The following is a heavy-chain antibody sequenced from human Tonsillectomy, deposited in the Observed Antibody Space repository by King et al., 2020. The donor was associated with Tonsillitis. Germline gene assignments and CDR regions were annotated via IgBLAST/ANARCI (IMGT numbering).Heavy chain of an antibody. CDR3: ARLSPISGVLHTFPDAFDI. CDR1: GGSINTYY. J-gene: IGHJ3*02. Sequence: VQLQESGPGLVKPSETLSLTCTVSGGSINTYYWSWIRQPPGKGLEWIAYIYYTGTPNYSPSLKSRVTISLETSKSQFSLRLSSVTAADTAVYYCARLSPISGVLHTFPDAFDIWGQGTMVTVSS. CDR2: IYYTGTP. V-gene: IGHV4-59*01. D-gene: IGHD3-3*01.